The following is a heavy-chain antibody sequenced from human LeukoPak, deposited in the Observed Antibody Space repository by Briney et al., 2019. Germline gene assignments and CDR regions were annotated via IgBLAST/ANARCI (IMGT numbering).Heavy chain of an antibody. J-gene: IGHJ6*04. V-gene: IGHV3-73*01. D-gene: IGHD6-19*01. CDR1: GFTFSGSA. CDR3: TRRTSSGWYDYYYGMDV. Sequence: PGGSLRLSCAASGFTFSGSAMHWVRQASGKGLEWVGRIRSKANSYATAYAASVKGRFTISRDDSKNTEYLQMNSLKTEDTAVYYCTRRTSSGWYDYYYGMDVWGKGTTVTVSS. CDR2: IRSKANSYAT.